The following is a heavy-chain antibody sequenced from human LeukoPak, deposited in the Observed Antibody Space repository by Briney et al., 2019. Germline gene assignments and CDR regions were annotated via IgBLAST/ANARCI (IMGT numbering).Heavy chain of an antibody. Sequence: GGSLRLSCAASGFTFSSYGMHWVRQAPGKGLEWVAVIWYDGSNKYYADSVKGRFTISRDNSKNTLYLQMNSLRAEDTAVYYCASPLLYGDYDYYCYGMDVWGQGTTVTVSS. CDR2: IWYDGSNK. CDR1: GFTFSSYG. CDR3: ASPLLYGDYDYYCYGMDV. D-gene: IGHD4-17*01. V-gene: IGHV3-33*01. J-gene: IGHJ6*02.